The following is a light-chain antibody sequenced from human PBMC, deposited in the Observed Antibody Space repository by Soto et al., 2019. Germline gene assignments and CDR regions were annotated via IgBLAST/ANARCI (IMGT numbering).Light chain of an antibody. CDR2: GAS. V-gene: IGKV3-15*01. J-gene: IGKJ5*01. CDR3: QQYNNWPIT. CDR1: QSIGSN. Sequence: EIVMTQSPATLSVSPGERATLSCRASQSIGSNLAWYQQKPGQSPRLLIYGASTRATGLPARFSGSGSGTEFTLNISSLQSEDFALYYCQQYNNWPITFGQGTRLEIK.